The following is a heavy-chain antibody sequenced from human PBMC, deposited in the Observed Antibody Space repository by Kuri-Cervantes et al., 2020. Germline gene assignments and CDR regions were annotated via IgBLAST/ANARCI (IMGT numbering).Heavy chain of an antibody. CDR3: ASLSSSWTIR. CDR1: GGSFSGYY. CDR2: IYFSGNT. Sequence: GSLRLSCAVYGGSFSGYYWSWIRQPPGKGLEWIGYIYFSGNTNYNPSLKSRVTISVDTSKTQFSLKLSSVTAADTAVYYCASLSSSWTIRWGQGTLVTVSS. V-gene: IGHV4-59*01. J-gene: IGHJ4*02. D-gene: IGHD6-13*01.